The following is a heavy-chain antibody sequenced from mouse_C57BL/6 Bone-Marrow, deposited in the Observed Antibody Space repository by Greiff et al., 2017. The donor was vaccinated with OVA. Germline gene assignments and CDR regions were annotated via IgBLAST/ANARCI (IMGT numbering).Heavy chain of an antibody. CDR1: GYAFSSSW. Sequence: QVQLQQSGPELVKPGASVKISCKASGYAFSSSWMNWVKQRPGKGLEWIGRIYPGDGDTNYNGKFKGKATLTADKSSSTAYMQLSSRTSEDSAVYFCARPEMVTTLYYYAMDYWGQGTSVTVSS. CDR3: ARPEMVTTLYYYAMDY. V-gene: IGHV1-82*01. J-gene: IGHJ4*01. CDR2: IYPGDGDT. D-gene: IGHD2-3*01.